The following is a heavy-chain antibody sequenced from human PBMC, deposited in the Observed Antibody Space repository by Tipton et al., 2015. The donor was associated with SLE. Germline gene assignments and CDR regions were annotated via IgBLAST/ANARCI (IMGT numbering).Heavy chain of an antibody. CDR3: ARDRGFDVEWLLQDSYYYGMDV. CDR1: GYTFTSYG. CDR2: ISAYNGNT. D-gene: IGHD3-3*01. J-gene: IGHJ6*02. Sequence: QLVQSGAEVKKPGASVKVSCKASGYTFTSYGISWVRQAPGQGLEWMGWISAYNGNTNYAQKLQGRVTMTTDTSTGTAYMELRSLRSDDTAVYYCARDRGFDVEWLLQDSYYYGMDVWGQGTTVTVSS. V-gene: IGHV1-18*01.